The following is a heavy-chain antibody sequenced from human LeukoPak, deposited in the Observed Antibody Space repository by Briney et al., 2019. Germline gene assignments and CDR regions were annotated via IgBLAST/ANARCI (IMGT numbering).Heavy chain of an antibody. Sequence: ASVKVSCKASGYTFTSYGISWVRQAPGQGLEWMGWVSAYNGNTNYAQKLQGRVTMTTDTSTSTAYMELRSLRSDDTAVYYCASCHCTNGVCYGECEYFQHWGQGTLVTVSS. CDR1: GYTFTSYG. D-gene: IGHD2-8*01. CDR2: VSAYNGNT. J-gene: IGHJ1*01. CDR3: ASCHCTNGVCYGECEYFQH. V-gene: IGHV1-18*01.